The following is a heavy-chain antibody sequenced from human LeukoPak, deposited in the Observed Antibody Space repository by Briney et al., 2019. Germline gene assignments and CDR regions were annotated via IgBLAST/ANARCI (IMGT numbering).Heavy chain of an antibody. CDR3: ARDSPGYGGYSY. D-gene: IGHD5-12*01. V-gene: IGHV3-7*04. J-gene: IGHJ4*02. CDR2: IKEDGSAK. Sequence: GGSLRLSCTASVFTFSRYWMTCVRHAPGKGLEWVANIKEDGSAKYYVDSMKGRFTISRDNAKNSLYLQINSLRAEDTAVYYCARDSPGYGGYSYWGQGTLVTVSS. CDR1: VFTFSRYW.